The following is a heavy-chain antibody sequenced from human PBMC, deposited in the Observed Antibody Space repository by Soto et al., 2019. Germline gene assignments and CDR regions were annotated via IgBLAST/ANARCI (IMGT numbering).Heavy chain of an antibody. J-gene: IGHJ6*02. V-gene: IGHV5-10-1*01. CDR3: ASFYYDSSGYYDNYYYYGMDV. CDR1: GYSFTSYW. CDR2: IDPSDSYT. D-gene: IGHD3-22*01. Sequence: GESLKISCKGSGYSFTSYWISWVRQMPGKGLEWMGRIDPSDSYTNYSPSFQGHVTISADKSISTAYLQWSSLKASDTAMYYCASFYYDSSGYYDNYYYYGMDVWGQGTTVTV.